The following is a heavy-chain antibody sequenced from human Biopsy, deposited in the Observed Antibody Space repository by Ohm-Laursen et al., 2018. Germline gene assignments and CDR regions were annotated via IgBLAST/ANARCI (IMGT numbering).Heavy chain of an antibody. V-gene: IGHV1-2*02. D-gene: IGHD6-19*01. J-gene: IGHJ4*02. CDR1: GFSFTGYY. CDR2: ISPKSGGT. Sequence: ASVKVSCNASGFSFTGYYIHWVRQAPGQGLEWMGWISPKSGGTNYAQKFQDNITMTKNTSMGTAYMEMSRLRSDDTAVYYCALQSVAQMKNFDYWGQGTLVTVSS. CDR3: ALQSVAQMKNFDY.